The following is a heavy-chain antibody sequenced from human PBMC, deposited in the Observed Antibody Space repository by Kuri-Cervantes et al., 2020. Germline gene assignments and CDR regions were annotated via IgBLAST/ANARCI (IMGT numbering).Heavy chain of an antibody. V-gene: IGHV3-48*03. CDR1: GSTFSTYA. D-gene: IGHD4-11*01. CDR2: INSDGTNI. CDR3: ARSYDFSLYGVDP. J-gene: IGHJ5*02. Sequence: GESLKISCAASGSTFSTYAMHWVRQAPGRGLEWISFINSDGTNIYYVASVRGRFTISRDNVNNSLFLQMDSLRAGDTALYYCARSYDFSLYGVDPWGQGTLVTVSS.